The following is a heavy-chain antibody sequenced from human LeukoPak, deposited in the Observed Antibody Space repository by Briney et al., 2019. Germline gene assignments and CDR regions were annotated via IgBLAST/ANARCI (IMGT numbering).Heavy chain of an antibody. D-gene: IGHD3-16*01. J-gene: IGHJ6*02. Sequence: PGGSLRLSRAASGFTFSVYSMNWVRQAPRKGLEWVSYISSSSGTIYYADSVKGRVTISRDNVENSLHLQMSSLRPEVTAVYYCATYTHWVAGDVWGQGTTVTVSS. CDR3: ATYTHWVAGDV. CDR2: ISSSSGTI. V-gene: IGHV3-48*04. CDR1: GFTFSVYS.